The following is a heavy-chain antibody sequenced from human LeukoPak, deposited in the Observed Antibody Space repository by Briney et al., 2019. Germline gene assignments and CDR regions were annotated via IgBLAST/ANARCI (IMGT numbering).Heavy chain of an antibody. J-gene: IGHJ4*02. D-gene: IGHD3-22*01. Sequence: PGGSLRLSCAGSGFTFANYAMSWVRQAPGKGLEWVSSISGGSASTFYADSVEGRFTISRDNSKNTLYLQMNSLRAEDTAVYYCARDYYDSSGYSRWGQGTLVTVSS. CDR3: ARDYYDSSGYSR. CDR2: ISGGSAST. V-gene: IGHV3-23*01. CDR1: GFTFANYA.